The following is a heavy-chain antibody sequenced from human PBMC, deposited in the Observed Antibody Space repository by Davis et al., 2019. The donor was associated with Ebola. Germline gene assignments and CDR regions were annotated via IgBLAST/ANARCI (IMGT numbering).Heavy chain of an antibody. CDR3: AKDCEWGVVVVAATPYFDY. CDR2: ISSGGST. CDR1: GFTVSSYY. J-gene: IGHJ4*02. D-gene: IGHD2-15*01. V-gene: IGHV3-53*01. Sequence: GESLKISCAASGFTVSSYYMSWVRQAPGKGLEWVSVISSGGSTYYADSVKGRFTISRDNSKNTLYLQMNSLRAEDTAVYYCAKDCEWGVVVVAATPYFDYWGQGTLVTVSS.